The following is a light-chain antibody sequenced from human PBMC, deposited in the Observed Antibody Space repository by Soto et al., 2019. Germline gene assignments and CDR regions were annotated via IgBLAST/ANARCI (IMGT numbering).Light chain of an antibody. V-gene: IGKV1-39*01. J-gene: IGKJ1*01. CDR3: QQSYSALRT. Sequence: DIRMTQSPSSLSASVGDRVTITCRASQTVTTYLNGYPLEPGKAPKVLIYATSSLQRVVPSTFSGSGSGTDFTLTINSLQPEDFATYYCQQSYSALRTFGQGTKVDIK. CDR1: QTVTTY. CDR2: ATS.